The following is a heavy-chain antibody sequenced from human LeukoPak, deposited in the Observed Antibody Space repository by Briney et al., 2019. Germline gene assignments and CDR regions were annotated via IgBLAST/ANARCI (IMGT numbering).Heavy chain of an antibody. J-gene: IGHJ3*02. CDR3: ARGQLGHEDAFDI. CDR1: GGSISSYY. D-gene: IGHD6-13*01. Sequence: KPSETLSLTCTVSGGSISSYYWSWIRQPPGKGLEWIGYIYYSGSTNYNPSLKSRVTISVDTSKNQFSLKLSSVTAADTAVYYCARGQLGHEDAFDIWGQGTMVAVSS. V-gene: IGHV4-59*01. CDR2: IYYSGST.